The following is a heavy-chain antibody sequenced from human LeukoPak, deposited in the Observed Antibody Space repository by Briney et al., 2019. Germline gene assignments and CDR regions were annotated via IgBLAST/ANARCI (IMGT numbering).Heavy chain of an antibody. CDR2: ISYDGSNK. D-gene: IGHD7-27*01. CDR3: TRDLTGDLDY. V-gene: IGHV3-30-3*01. CDR1: GFTFSSYA. Sequence: GGSLRLSCAASGFTFSSYAMHWVRQAPGKGLERVAVISYDGSNKYYADSVKGRFTISRDNAKNTLYLQMNSLRAEDTAVYYCTRDLTGDLDYWGQGALVTVSS. J-gene: IGHJ4*02.